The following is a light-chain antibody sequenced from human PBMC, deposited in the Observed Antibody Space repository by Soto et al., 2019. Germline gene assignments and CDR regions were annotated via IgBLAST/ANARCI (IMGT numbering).Light chain of an antibody. J-gene: IGKJ1*01. V-gene: IGKV2-30*01. Sequence: DVVMTQSPLSLPVTLGQPASISFSPTQSLXYGDGNTYWXLXQQXXGQSPRGLIYNXSNRDSGVPXXXSGSGXXTDFTLKISRVEAEDVGVYYCMQGTHWPRTFGQGTKVDIK. CDR1: QSLXYGDGNTY. CDR3: MQGTHWPRT. CDR2: NXS.